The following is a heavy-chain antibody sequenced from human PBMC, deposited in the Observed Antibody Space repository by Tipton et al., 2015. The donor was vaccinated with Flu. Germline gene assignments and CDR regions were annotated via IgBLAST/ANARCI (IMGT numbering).Heavy chain of an antibody. CDR1: GFTFSDDY. D-gene: IGHD3-3*01. J-gene: IGHJ6*02. CDR3: ARDHPPSITVLGEITDYFGMDV. CDR2: ISSSVSTI. V-gene: IGHV3-11*01. Sequence: SLRLFCAASGFTFSDDYMSWIPQAPGKGLEWVSHISSSVSTINYADSVKGRFTISRDNAKNSLYLQMNSLRAEDTAVYYCARDHPPSITVLGEITDYFGMDVWGQGTTVTVSS.